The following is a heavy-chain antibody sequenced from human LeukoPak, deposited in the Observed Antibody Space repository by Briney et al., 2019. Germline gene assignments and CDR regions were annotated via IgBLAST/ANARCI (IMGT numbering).Heavy chain of an antibody. J-gene: IGHJ3*02. V-gene: IGHV4-4*07. CDR1: GGSISSYY. D-gene: IGHD3-10*01. Sequence: SETLSLTCTVSGGSISSYYWSWIRQPAGKGLEWIGRIYTSGSTNYNPSLKSRVTMSVDTSKNQFSLKLSSVTAADTAVYYCARDLFGKYYYGSGSYSAPEDAFDIWGQGTMVTVSS. CDR3: ARDLFGKYYYGSGSYSAPEDAFDI. CDR2: IYTSGST.